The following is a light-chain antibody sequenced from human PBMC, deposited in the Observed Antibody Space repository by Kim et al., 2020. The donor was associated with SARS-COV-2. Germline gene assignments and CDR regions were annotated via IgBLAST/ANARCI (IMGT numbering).Light chain of an antibody. CDR1: QDIGND. Sequence: AVQMTQSPSSLSASVGDRVTITCRASQDIGNDLGWYQQKSGTAPRLLIYGATILQSAVPSRFSGSGSGADFTFTISSLQATDSATYFCLQDYTYPWTLGQGTKVDIK. J-gene: IGKJ1*01. V-gene: IGKV1-6*01. CDR2: GAT. CDR3: LQDYTYPWT.